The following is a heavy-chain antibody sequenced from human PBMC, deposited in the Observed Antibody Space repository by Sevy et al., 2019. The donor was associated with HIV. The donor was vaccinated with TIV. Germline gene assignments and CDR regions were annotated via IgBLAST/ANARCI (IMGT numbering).Heavy chain of an antibody. Sequence: GGSLRLSCAASGFTFWSFGVNWVRQAPGKGVEWLGYISGDRGKIFYADSVKGRFSIFRDNARNSLYLQMRSLRVEDTAVYYCARRGCNGGNCYSDYYYGVDVWGQGTTVTVSS. V-gene: IGHV3-48*04. J-gene: IGHJ6*01. CDR3: ARRGCNGGNCYSDYYYGVDV. D-gene: IGHD2-15*01. CDR1: GFTFWSFG. CDR2: ISGDRGKI.